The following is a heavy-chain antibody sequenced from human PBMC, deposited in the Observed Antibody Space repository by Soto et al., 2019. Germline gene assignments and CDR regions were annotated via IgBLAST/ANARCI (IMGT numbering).Heavy chain of an antibody. Sequence: GGSLRLSCIASGFTFSTYAMSWVRQAPGKGLEWVSAISGGGGTTYYADSVKGRFTISRDNSKNTLYLQMNSLRAEDTAAYYCAKDQGSSSGWFPWGQAILVTVSS. J-gene: IGHJ5*02. CDR1: GFTFSTYA. D-gene: IGHD6-19*01. CDR3: AKDQGSSSGWFP. CDR2: ISGGGGTT. V-gene: IGHV3-23*01.